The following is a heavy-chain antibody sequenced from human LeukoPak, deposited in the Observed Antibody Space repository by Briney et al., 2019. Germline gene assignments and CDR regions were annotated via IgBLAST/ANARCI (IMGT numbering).Heavy chain of an antibody. CDR2: MTPNSGDT. CDR3: ARVPVVTPRASRIKRYFDL. CDR1: GYTFTSYD. J-gene: IGHJ2*01. V-gene: IGHV1-8*01. D-gene: IGHD4-23*01. Sequence: GASVKVSCKASGYTFTSYDINWVRQATGQGLEWMGWMTPNSGDTGYAQKFQGRVTMTRNTSISTAYMELSSLRSEDTAVYYCARVPVVTPRASRIKRYFDLWGRGTLVTVSS.